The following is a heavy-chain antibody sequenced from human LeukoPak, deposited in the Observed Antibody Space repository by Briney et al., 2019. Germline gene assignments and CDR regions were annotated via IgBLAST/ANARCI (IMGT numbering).Heavy chain of an antibody. V-gene: IGHV1-8*01. CDR3: ARDVGYCSSTSCSGQSD. Sequence: ASVKVSCKASGYTFTSYDINWVRQATGQGLEWMGWMNPNSGNTGYAQKFQGRVTMTRNTSISTAYMELSSLRSEDTAVYYCARDVGYCSSTSCSGQSDWGQGTLVTVSS. D-gene: IGHD2-2*01. J-gene: IGHJ4*02. CDR1: GYTFTSYD. CDR2: MNPNSGNT.